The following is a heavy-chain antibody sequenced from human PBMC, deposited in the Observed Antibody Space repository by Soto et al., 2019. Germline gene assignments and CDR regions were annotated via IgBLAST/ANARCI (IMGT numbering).Heavy chain of an antibody. CDR1: GGTFSSYA. D-gene: IGHD2-21*01. Sequence: QVQLVQSGAEVKKPGSSVKVSCKASGGTFSSYAISWVRQAPGHGLEWMGGIIPIFGTANYAQKFQGRVTITANESTSTAYMELSSLRSEDTAVYYCAFCDPGLKAFDYWGQGTLVTVCS. CDR3: AFCDPGLKAFDY. CDR2: IIPIFGTA. J-gene: IGHJ4*02. V-gene: IGHV1-69*01.